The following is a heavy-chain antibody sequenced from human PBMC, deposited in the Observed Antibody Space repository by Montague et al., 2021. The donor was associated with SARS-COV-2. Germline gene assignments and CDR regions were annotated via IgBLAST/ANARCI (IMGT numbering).Heavy chain of an antibody. J-gene: IGHJ6*03. D-gene: IGHD2-2*02. CDR2: INHSGSA. CDR1: GGSFSGYY. Sequence: SQSLSLTCAVYGGSFSGYYWNWIRQPPGKGLEWIGEINHSGSANYNPSLKRRVTISVDTSKNQFSLKLNSVTAADTAVYYCARLGEGVVPAPILGVGPYYSYFYMDVWGKGDTVTVSS. CDR3: ARLGEGVVPAPILGVGPYYSYFYMDV. V-gene: IGHV4-34*01.